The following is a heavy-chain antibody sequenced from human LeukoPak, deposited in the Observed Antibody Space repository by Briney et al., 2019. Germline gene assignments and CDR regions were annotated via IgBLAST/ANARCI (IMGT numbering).Heavy chain of an antibody. D-gene: IGHD3-10*01. CDR2: INHSGST. V-gene: IGHV4-59*01. Sequence: SETLSLTCTVSGGSISSDYWSWIRQPPGKGLEWIGEINHSGSTNYNPSLKSRVTISVDTSKNQFSLKLRSVTAADTAVYYCARWNYYGSGSWYYFDYWGQGTLVTVSS. CDR1: GGSISSDY. J-gene: IGHJ4*02. CDR3: ARWNYYGSGSWYYFDY.